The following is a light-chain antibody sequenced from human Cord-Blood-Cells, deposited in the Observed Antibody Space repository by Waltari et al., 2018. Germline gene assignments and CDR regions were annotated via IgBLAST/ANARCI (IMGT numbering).Light chain of an antibody. CDR1: SSDVGGYNY. CDR2: DVS. Sequence: QSALTQPASVSGSPGQSITISCTGTSSDVGGYNYVSWYQQHPGKAPKLMIYDVSNRPSGVSNRFSGSKSGTPASLTISGLQAEDEADYYCSSYTSSSTLVVFGGGTKLTVL. V-gene: IGLV2-14*01. CDR3: SSYTSSSTLVV. J-gene: IGLJ2*01.